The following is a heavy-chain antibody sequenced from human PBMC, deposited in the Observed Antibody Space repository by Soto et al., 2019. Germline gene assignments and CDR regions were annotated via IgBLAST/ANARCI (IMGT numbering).Heavy chain of an antibody. V-gene: IGHV4-4*07. D-gene: IGHD1-1*01. CDR3: ARESRSELGTVEY. Sequence: ASETLSLTCTVSGASISNXXXSWIRQPAGKGLECLGRIYASGTTTYNPSLRSRVTMSVDTSKNQFSLNLNSVTAADTAVYYCARESRSELGTVEYWGQGTLVTVSS. J-gene: IGHJ4*02. CDR1: GASISNXX. CDR2: IYASGTT.